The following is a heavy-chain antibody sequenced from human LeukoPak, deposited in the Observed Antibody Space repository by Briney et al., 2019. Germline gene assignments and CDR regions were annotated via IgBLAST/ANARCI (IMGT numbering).Heavy chain of an antibody. D-gene: IGHD3-22*01. V-gene: IGHV3-11*01. CDR1: GFTFSDYY. Sequence: GGSLRLSCAASGFTFSDYYMSWIRQAPGKGLEWVSYISYSGTTIYYADSVKGRFTIPRDNAKNSLFLQMNSLRAEDTAVYYCARDVLGYYYDSSGYLKFDYWGQGTLVTVSS. J-gene: IGHJ4*02. CDR3: ARDVLGYYYDSSGYLKFDY. CDR2: ISYSGTTI.